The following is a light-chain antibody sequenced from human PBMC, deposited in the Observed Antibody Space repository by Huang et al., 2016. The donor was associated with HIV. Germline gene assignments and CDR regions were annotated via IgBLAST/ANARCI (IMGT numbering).Light chain of an antibody. Sequence: DIVMTQSPDSLAVSLGERATINCKSSQSVLYTSNNKNYLAWYQQKPGHPPKLLIYWASTRESGVPDRFSGSGSRTDVTLTINSLQAEDVAVYYCQQYYLSSSLTFGQGTKVEIK. J-gene: IGKJ1*01. CDR1: QSVLYTSNNKNY. V-gene: IGKV4-1*01. CDR3: QQYYLSSSLT. CDR2: WAS.